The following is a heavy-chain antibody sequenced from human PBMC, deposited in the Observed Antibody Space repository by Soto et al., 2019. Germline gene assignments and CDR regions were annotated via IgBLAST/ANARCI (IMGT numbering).Heavy chain of an antibody. V-gene: IGHV1-18*01. D-gene: IGHD3-22*01. Sequence: QVQLVQSGAEVKKPGASVKVSCKASGYIFTSYGISWVRQAPGQGLEWMGWISAYTGNTNYAQKLQGRVTMTTDTSTNTAYMGLRSLRYDDTAVYYCARTSCEYYDSGRYNYFDCWGQGTLVTVSS. CDR3: ARTSCEYYDSGRYNYFDC. CDR1: GYIFTSYG. J-gene: IGHJ4*02. CDR2: ISAYTGNT.